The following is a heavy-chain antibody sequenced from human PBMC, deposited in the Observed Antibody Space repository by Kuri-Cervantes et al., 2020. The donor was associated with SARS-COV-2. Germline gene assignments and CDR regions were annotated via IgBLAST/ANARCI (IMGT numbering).Heavy chain of an antibody. V-gene: IGHV3-30*03. CDR1: GFTFSSYG. Sequence: GESLKISCAASGFTFSSYGMHWVRQAPGKGLEWVAVISYDGSNKYYADSVKGRFTISRNNSKNTLYLQMNSLRAEDTAVYYCTTGGTGYSYGFDYYGMDVWGQGTTVTVSS. CDR3: TTGGTGYSYGFDYYGMDV. J-gene: IGHJ6*02. D-gene: IGHD5-18*01. CDR2: ISYDGSNK.